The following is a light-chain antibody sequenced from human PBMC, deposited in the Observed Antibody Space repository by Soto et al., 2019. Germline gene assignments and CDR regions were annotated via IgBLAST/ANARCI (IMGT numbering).Light chain of an antibody. J-gene: IGLJ1*01. CDR2: EVS. V-gene: IGLV2-14*01. CDR1: SSDFGGHHY. Sequence: QSALPQPASVSGSPGQSITISCTGTSSDFGGHHYVSWYQQHPGKAPKVIIYEVSDRPAGVSDRFSGSKSDNTASLTISGLQADDEADYYCSSFSSSSTLYVFGTGTKLTVL. CDR3: SSFSSSSTLYV.